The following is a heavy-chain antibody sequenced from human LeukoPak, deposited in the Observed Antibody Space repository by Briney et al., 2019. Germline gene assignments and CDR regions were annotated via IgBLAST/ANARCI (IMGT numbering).Heavy chain of an antibody. V-gene: IGHV3-21*01. CDR2: ISSSSSYI. D-gene: IGHD1-26*01. Sequence: GGSLRLSCAASGSTFSSYSMNWVRQAPGKGLEWVSSISSSSSYIYYADSVKGRFTISRDNAKNSLYLQMNSLRAEDTAVYYCASKVGATGWYYYYMDVWGKGTTVTVSS. J-gene: IGHJ6*03. CDR1: GSTFSSYS. CDR3: ASKVGATGWYYYYMDV.